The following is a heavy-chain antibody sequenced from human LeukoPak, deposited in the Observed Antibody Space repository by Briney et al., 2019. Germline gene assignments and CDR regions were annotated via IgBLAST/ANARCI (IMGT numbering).Heavy chain of an antibody. D-gene: IGHD5-18*01. CDR1: GYTFASYG. Sequence: ASVKVSCKASGYTFASYGMSWVRQAPGQGLEWMGWISGYNGNTHYAQNFQRRVTMTTEPSTNTAYMELRSLRSDGTAMYYCARSSGYSYGDYYYGMDVWGRGTTVTVSS. CDR2: ISGYNGNT. V-gene: IGHV1-18*01. CDR3: ARSSGYSYGDYYYGMDV. J-gene: IGHJ6*02.